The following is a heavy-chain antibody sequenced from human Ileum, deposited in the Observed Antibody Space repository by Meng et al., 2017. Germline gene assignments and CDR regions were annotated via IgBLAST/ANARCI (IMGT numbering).Heavy chain of an antibody. CDR1: DAHFGSHV. J-gene: IGHJ5*01. Sequence: VAAGVVLSTPGQSLQLSCPAPDAHFGSHVCHGGRQAPGKALEWVAFIASDGRNKNYAESVKCRFTTSRDNSMNTLSLQMNSLRVDDTALYFCARDRGVRWLDSWGQGTLVTVSS. D-gene: IGHD3-3*01. V-gene: IGHV3-33*01. CDR3: ARDRGVRWLDS. CDR2: IASDGRNK.